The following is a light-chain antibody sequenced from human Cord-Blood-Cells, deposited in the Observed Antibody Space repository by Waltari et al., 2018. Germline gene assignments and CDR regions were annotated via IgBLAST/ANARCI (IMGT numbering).Light chain of an antibody. Sequence: QSALTQPRSVSGSPGQSVTISCTGTSSDVGGYNYVSWYQQHPGKAPKLMLYDFSKRPSGVPDRFSGSKSGNTASLTISGLQAEDEADYYCCSYAGSYTGVFGGGTKLTVL. CDR2: DFS. J-gene: IGLJ3*02. CDR1: SSDVGGYNY. CDR3: CSYAGSYTGV. V-gene: IGLV2-11*01.